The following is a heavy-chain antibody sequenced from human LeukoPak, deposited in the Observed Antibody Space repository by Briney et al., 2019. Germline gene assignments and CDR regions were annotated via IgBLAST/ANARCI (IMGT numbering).Heavy chain of an antibody. CDR1: GFTFSSYS. CDR3: AKDSSGFALDY. CDR2: ISSSSSYI. D-gene: IGHD3-22*01. J-gene: IGHJ4*02. Sequence: GGSLRLSCAASGFTFSSYSMNWVRQAPGKGLEWVSSISSSSSYIYYADSVKGRFTISRDNSKNTLYLQMNSLRAEDTAVYYCAKDSSGFALDYWGQGTLVTVSS. V-gene: IGHV3-21*01.